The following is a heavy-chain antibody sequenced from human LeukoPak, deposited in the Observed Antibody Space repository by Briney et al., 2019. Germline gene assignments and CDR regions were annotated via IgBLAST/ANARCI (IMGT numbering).Heavy chain of an antibody. J-gene: IGHJ1*01. D-gene: IGHD6-19*01. CDR1: GGSISSGGYY. Sequence: SQTLSLTCTVSGGSISSGGYYWSWIRQPPGKGLEWIGYIYYSGSTNYNPSLKSRVTISVDTSKNQFSLKLSSVTAADTAVYYCAQSVAGTEYFQHWGQGTLVTVSS. V-gene: IGHV4-61*08. CDR3: AQSVAGTEYFQH. CDR2: IYYSGST.